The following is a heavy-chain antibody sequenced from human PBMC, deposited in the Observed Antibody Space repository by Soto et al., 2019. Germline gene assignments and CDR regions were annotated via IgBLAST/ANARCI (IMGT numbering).Heavy chain of an antibody. CDR1: GVSGNGEGYY. Sequence: PSETLSLRCFVSGVSGNGEGYYWTWIRQPEGKGLEWIGYVYSSGRPNYNPSRASRLAMSINTSRNQYSLKLSSVTAADTAVLYCAREFSKSPEAFDYWGQGALV. CDR3: AREFSKSPEAFDY. V-gene: IGHV4-61*08. CDR2: VYSSGRP. J-gene: IGHJ4*02. D-gene: IGHD6-13*01.